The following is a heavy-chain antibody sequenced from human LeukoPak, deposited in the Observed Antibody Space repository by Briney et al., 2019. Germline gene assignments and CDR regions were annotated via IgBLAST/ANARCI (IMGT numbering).Heavy chain of an antibody. CDR2: IYYSGST. Sequence: PSETLSLTCTVSGGSLSSYYWSWIRQPPGKGLEWIGYIYYSGSTNYNPSLKSRVTISVDTSKNQFSLKLSSVTAADTAVYYCAREHPSIVGATDYFDYWGQGTLVTVSS. V-gene: IGHV4-59*01. CDR1: GGSLSSYY. D-gene: IGHD1-26*01. J-gene: IGHJ4*02. CDR3: AREHPSIVGATDYFDY.